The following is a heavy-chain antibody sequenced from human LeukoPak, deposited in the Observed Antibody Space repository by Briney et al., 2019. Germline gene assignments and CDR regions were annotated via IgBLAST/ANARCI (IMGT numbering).Heavy chain of an antibody. V-gene: IGHV3-23*01. CDR2: ISGSGGST. CDR1: GFTFSSYA. J-gene: IGHJ6*02. CDR3: ARLYYYGSGSPGMDV. Sequence: GGSLRLSCAASGFTFSSYAMSWVRQAPGKGLEWVSAISGSGGSTYYADSVKGRFTISRDNSKNTLYLQMNSLRAEDTAVYYCARLYYYGSGSPGMDVWGQGTTVTVSS. D-gene: IGHD3-10*01.